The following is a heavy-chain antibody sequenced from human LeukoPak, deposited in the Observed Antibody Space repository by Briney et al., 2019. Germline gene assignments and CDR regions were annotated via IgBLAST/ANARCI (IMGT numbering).Heavy chain of an antibody. Sequence: GGSLRLSCAASGFTFNKFAMSWVRQAPGKGLEWVSGIIENGGETYYADSVRGRFTISRDNSKNTLYLQMNSLRADDTAVYYCARGRPGNYFDYWGQGTLVTVSS. CDR1: GFTFNKFA. CDR3: ARGRPGNYFDY. V-gene: IGHV3-23*01. J-gene: IGHJ4*02. CDR2: IIENGGET. D-gene: IGHD1-26*01.